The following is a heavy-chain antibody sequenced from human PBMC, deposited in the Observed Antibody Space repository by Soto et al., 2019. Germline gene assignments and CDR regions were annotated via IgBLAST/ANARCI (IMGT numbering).Heavy chain of an antibody. J-gene: IGHJ5*02. CDR3: AREYLSGWYFWFDP. CDR1: GGSISSYY. D-gene: IGHD6-19*01. V-gene: IGHV4-4*07. CDR2: IYTSGST. Sequence: NPSETLSLTCTVSGGSISSYYWSWIRQPAGKGLEWIGRIYTSGSTNYNPSLKSRVTMSVDTSKNQFSLKLSSVTAADTAVYYCAREYLSGWYFWFDPWGQGTLVTVSS.